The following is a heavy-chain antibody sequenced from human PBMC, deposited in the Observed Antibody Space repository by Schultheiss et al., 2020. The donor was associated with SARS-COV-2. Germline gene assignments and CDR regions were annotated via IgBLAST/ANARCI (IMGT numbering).Heavy chain of an antibody. Sequence: GGSLRLSCVASGYTFSPFWMHWVRQVPGKGLVWVSHISGDGTITVYADSVKGRFTISRDNAKNSLYLQMNSLRDEDTAVYYCARGGSGDYWGQGTLVTVSS. D-gene: IGHD1-26*01. CDR2: ISGDGTIT. CDR1: GYTFSPFW. CDR3: ARGGSGDY. V-gene: IGHV3-48*02. J-gene: IGHJ4*02.